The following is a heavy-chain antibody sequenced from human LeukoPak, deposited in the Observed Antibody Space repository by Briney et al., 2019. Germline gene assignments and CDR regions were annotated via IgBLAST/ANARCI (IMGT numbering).Heavy chain of an antibody. V-gene: IGHV4-61*02. CDR2: IYTSGYT. J-gene: IGHJ4*02. D-gene: IGHD3-16*01. CDR1: GGSINSGNYY. Sequence: SQTLSLTCTVSGGSINSGNYYWSWIRQPAGKGLEWMGRIYTSGYTDYNPSLKSRVTISLDTYKNQFSLKLTSVTAADTAMYYCARDSPEYTYNYGGAFKYWGQGTLVTVSS. CDR3: ARDSPEYTYNYGGAFKY.